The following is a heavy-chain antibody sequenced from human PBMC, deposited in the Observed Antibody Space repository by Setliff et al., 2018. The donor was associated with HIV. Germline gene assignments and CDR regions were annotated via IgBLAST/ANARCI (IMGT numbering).Heavy chain of an antibody. J-gene: IGHJ6*03. CDR3: ARLVGYYRSDNANYYYMDV. CDR2: IYFRGSA. D-gene: IGHD3-16*02. Sequence: SETLSLTCTVSGGSISSKDHYWGWIWQSPGKGLEWIATIYFRGSAYYNPSLRSRVTISVGTSKNQFSLKVNSVTAADSAVYYCARLVGYYRSDNANYYYMDVWGKGTTVTVSS. CDR1: GGSISSKDHY. V-gene: IGHV4-39*01.